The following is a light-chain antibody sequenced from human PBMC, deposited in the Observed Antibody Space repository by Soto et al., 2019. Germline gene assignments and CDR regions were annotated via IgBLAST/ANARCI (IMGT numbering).Light chain of an antibody. V-gene: IGKV3-20*01. CDR3: QQYGTSPVT. CDR2: GAS. J-gene: IGKJ1*01. Sequence: EIVLTQSPGTLSLSPGERATLSCRASQSVSSTYLAWYQQKPGQAPRLLIYGASSRATGIPDRFSGSGPGTDFTLTISRLEPEDFVVYYCQQYGTSPVTFGQGTKVEVK. CDR1: QSVSSTY.